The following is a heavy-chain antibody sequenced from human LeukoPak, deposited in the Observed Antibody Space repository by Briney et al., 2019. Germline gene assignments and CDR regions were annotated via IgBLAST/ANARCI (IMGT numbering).Heavy chain of an antibody. CDR2: NFYSGNT. Sequence: SETLSLTCTVSGGTVSTGSYYWSWIRQPPGKGREWIGHNFYSGNTNYNPSLKSRVTISVDMSKNQFSLKLSSVTAADTAVYYCARGSYYDYWGQGTLVTVSS. V-gene: IGHV4-61*01. CDR3: ARGSYYDY. D-gene: IGHD1-26*01. CDR1: GGTVSTGSYY. J-gene: IGHJ4*02.